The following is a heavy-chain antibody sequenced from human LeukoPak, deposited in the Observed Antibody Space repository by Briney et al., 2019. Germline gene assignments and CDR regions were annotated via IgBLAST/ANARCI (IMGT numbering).Heavy chain of an antibody. CDR3: ARGVDYDFWSGSGYYMDV. D-gene: IGHD3-3*01. V-gene: IGHV1-8*03. J-gene: IGHJ6*03. Sequence: ASVKVSCKASGYTFTSYDINWVRQATGQGLEWMGWMNPNSGNTGYAQKFQGRVTITRNTSITTAYMELSRLRSEDTAVYYCARGVDYDFWSGSGYYMDVWGKGTTVTVSS. CDR1: GYTFTSYD. CDR2: MNPNSGNT.